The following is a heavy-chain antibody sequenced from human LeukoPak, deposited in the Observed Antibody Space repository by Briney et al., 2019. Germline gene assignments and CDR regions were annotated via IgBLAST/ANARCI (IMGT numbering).Heavy chain of an antibody. D-gene: IGHD3-22*01. CDR2: IYYSGST. Sequence: SETLSLTCTVSGGSISSYYWSWIRQPPGKGLEWIGYIYYSGSTKYNPSLKSRVTISVDTSKNQFSLKLSSVTAADTAVYYCARLALGYYDSSGYYYEKGYNWFDPWGQGTLVTVSS. J-gene: IGHJ5*02. V-gene: IGHV4-59*08. CDR3: ARLALGYYDSSGYYYEKGYNWFDP. CDR1: GGSISSYY.